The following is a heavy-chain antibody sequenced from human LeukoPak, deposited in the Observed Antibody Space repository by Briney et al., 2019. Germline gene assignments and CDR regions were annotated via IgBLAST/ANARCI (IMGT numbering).Heavy chain of an antibody. J-gene: IGHJ6*03. D-gene: IGHD3-3*01. CDR3: ARDKLEVAYYDFWSGYFAIPGNYYYMDV. V-gene: IGHV3-48*01. CDR2: ISSSSSTI. CDR1: GFTFNTYT. Sequence: PGGSLRLSCAASGFTFNTYTMNWVRQAPGKGLEWVSSISSSSSTIYYADSVKGRFTISRDNAKNSLYLQMNSLRAEDTAVYYCARDKLEVAYYDFWSGYFAIPGNYYYMDVWGKGTTVTVSS.